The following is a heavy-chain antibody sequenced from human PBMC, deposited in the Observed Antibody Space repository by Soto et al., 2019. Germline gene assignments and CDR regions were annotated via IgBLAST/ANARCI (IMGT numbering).Heavy chain of an antibody. Sequence: SETLSLTCAVSGGSISSGGYSRSWIRQPPGKGLEWIGYIYHSGSTYYNPSLKSRVTISVDRSKNQFSLKLSSVTAADTAVYYCARTTMVTATRYYFDYWGQGTLVTVSS. V-gene: IGHV4-30-2*01. CDR3: ARTTMVTATRYYFDY. CDR2: IYHSGST. D-gene: IGHD2-21*02. CDR1: GGSISSGGYS. J-gene: IGHJ4*02.